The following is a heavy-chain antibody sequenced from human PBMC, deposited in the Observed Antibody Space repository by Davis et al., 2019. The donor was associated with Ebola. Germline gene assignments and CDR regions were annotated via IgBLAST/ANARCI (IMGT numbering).Heavy chain of an antibody. D-gene: IGHD4-23*01. CDR3: ATKAPGPYYGGNTYDAFDI. CDR2: IYYSGST. J-gene: IGHJ3*02. Sequence: PSETLSLTCTVSGGSISSYYWSWIRQPPGKGLEWIGYIYYSGSTNYNPSLKSRVTISVDTSKNQFSLKLSSVTAADTAVYYCATKAPGPYYGGNTYDAFDIWGQGTMVTVSS. CDR1: GGSISSYY. V-gene: IGHV4-59*01.